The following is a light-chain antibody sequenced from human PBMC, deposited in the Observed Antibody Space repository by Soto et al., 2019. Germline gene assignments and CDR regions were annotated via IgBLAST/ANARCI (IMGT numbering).Light chain of an antibody. CDR3: QSYDSSLSGVV. Sequence: QSVLTQPPSVSGAPGQRVTISCTGSSSSIGAGYDVHWYQQLPGTAPKLLIYGNSNRPSGVPDRFSGSKSGTSASLAITGLQAEDEAEYYCQSYDSSLSGVVFGGGTKLTVL. CDR2: GNS. V-gene: IGLV1-40*01. CDR1: SSSIGAGYD. J-gene: IGLJ2*01.